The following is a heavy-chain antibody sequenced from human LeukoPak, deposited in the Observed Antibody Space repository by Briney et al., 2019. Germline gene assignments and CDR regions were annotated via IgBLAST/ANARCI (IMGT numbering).Heavy chain of an antibody. CDR1: GDSISGNNYY. V-gene: IGHV4-39*07. CDR2: IYYSGST. CDR3: ARDPSGYYYYLDV. Sequence: PSETLSLTCTVSGDSISGNNYYWGWIRRPPGKGLEWLGSIYYSGSTYYNPSLKSRVTISVDTSKNQFSLKLSSVTASDTAVYYCARDPSGYYYYLDVWGKGTTVTVSS. J-gene: IGHJ6*03.